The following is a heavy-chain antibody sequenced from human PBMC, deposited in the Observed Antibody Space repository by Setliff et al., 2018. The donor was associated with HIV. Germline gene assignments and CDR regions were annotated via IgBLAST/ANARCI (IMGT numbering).Heavy chain of an antibody. CDR3: ARRTIWGDAFDI. V-gene: IGHV4-38-2*02. Sequence: PSETLSLTCNVSGYSISSGFYWGWIRQPPGKGLEWIGNVFHSGDTDYSPSLKSRVTMSVETSENQFSLRLTSVTAADTAVYYCARRTIWGDAFDIWGQGTMVTVPS. CDR1: GYSISSGFY. D-gene: IGHD3-3*01. CDR2: VFHSGDT. J-gene: IGHJ3*02.